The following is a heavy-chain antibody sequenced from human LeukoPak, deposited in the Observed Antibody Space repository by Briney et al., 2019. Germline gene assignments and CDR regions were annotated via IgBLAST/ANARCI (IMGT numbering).Heavy chain of an antibody. CDR1: GFTFSNAW. J-gene: IGHJ4*02. CDR2: IKSKTDGGTT. V-gene: IGHV3-15*01. D-gene: IGHD1-26*01. CDR3: TTLNSGSFSN. Sequence: TTGGSLRLSCAASGFTFSNAWMSWVRQAPGKGLESVGRIKSKTDGGTTDYAAPVNGRFTISREDSKNTLYLQMNSLKTEDTAVYYCTTLNSGSFSNWGQGTLVTVSS.